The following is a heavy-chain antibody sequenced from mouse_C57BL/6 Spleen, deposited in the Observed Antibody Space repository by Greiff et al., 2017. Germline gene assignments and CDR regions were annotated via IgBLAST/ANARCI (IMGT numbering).Heavy chain of an antibody. Sequence: EVHPVESGGGLVKPGGFLKLSRAASGFTFSDYGMHWVRQGPEKGLEWVAYISSGSSTIYYADTVKGRFTISRDNAKNTLFLQMTSLRSEDTAMYYCARRNWFYYAMDYWGQGTSVTVSS. D-gene: IGHD4-1*01. V-gene: IGHV5-17*01. CDR1: GFTFSDYG. J-gene: IGHJ4*01. CDR2: ISSGSSTI. CDR3: ARRNWFYYAMDY.